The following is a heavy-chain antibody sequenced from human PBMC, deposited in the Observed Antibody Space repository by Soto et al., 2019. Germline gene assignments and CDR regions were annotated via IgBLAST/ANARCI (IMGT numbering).Heavy chain of an antibody. CDR1: GSLPVGSLSTYF. D-gene: IGHD6-19*01. Sequence: SETLSLTCGLSGSLPVGSLSTYFWTWIRQPPGKGLEWIGEINHSGSPNYSPSLRGRVTISLDTSKKQFSLNLSSVTAADTAVYFCARAHFAQWSQDYYGLDVWGQGSTVTV. CDR2: INHSGSP. J-gene: IGHJ6*02. CDR3: ARAHFAQWSQDYYGLDV. V-gene: IGHV4-34*01.